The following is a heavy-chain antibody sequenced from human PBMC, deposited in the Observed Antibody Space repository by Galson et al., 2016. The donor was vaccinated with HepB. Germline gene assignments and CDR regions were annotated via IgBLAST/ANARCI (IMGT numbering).Heavy chain of an antibody. CDR2: ISWHSRII. V-gene: IGHV3-9*03. CDR3: AIIPSSYYYYYYDMDV. D-gene: IGHD3-10*01. J-gene: IGHJ6*02. CDR1: GFTFDDYA. Sequence: SLRLSCAASGFTFDDYAMHWVRQAPGKGLEWVSGISWHSRIIGYADSVKGRFTISRDNAKNSLYLQMNSLRIEDMALYYFAIIPSSYYYYYYDMDVWGQGTTVTVSS.